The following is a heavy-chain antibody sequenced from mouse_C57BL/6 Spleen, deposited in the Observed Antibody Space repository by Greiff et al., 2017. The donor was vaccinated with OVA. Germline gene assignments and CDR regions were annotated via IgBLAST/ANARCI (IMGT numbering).Heavy chain of an antibody. Sequence: EVKLVESGGDLVKPGGSLKLSCAASGFTFSSYGMSWVRQTPDKRLEWVATISSGGSYTYYPDRVKGRFTISRDNAKNTLYLQMSSLKCENTAMYYCARQYYGSSAYAMDYWGQGTSVTVSS. CDR3: ARQYYGSSAYAMDY. D-gene: IGHD1-1*01. CDR2: ISSGGSYT. J-gene: IGHJ4*01. CDR1: GFTFSSYG. V-gene: IGHV5-6*01.